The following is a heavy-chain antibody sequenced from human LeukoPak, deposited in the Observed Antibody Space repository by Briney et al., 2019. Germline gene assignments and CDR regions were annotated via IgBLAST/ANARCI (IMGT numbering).Heavy chain of an antibody. D-gene: IGHD5-18*01. V-gene: IGHV3-21*01. CDR1: GFTFSSYS. CDR3: ARDLPDSYGYLRADY. Sequence: PGGSLRLSCAASGFTFSSYSMNWVRQAPGKGLEWVSSISSSSSHIYYADSVKGRFTISRDNAKNSLYLQMNSLRAEDTAVYYCARDLPDSYGYLRADYWGQGTLVTVSS. CDR2: ISSSSSHI. J-gene: IGHJ4*02.